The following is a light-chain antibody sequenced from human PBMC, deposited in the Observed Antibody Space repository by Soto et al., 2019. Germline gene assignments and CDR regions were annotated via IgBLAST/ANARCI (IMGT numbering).Light chain of an antibody. J-gene: IGKJ2*01. CDR3: HHYDYFPHT. CDR2: HAS. CDR1: QSSNSW. V-gene: IGKV1-5*01. Sequence: DIQMTQSPSTLSASVGDRVTITCRASQSSNSWLAWYQQKSGKAPKLLIYHASNLESGVPSRYSGSGFGTEFTLTISSLQPADCATYSCHHYDYFPHTFGQGAKLEIK.